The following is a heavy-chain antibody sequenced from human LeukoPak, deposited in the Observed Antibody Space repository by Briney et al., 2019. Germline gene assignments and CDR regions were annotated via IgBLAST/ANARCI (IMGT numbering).Heavy chain of an antibody. Sequence: ASVKVSCKGSGYTFTGYYMHWVRQAPGQGREWMGWINPNSGGTNYAQKFQGRVTMTRDTSISTAYMELSRLRSDDTAVYYCARGWRYCTNGVCWRWFDPWGQGTLVTVSS. CDR2: INPNSGGT. CDR3: ARGWRYCTNGVCWRWFDP. J-gene: IGHJ5*02. D-gene: IGHD2-8*01. V-gene: IGHV1-2*02. CDR1: GYTFTGYY.